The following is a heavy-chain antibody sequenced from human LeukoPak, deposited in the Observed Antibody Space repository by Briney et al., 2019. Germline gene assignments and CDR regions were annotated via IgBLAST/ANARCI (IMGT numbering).Heavy chain of an antibody. D-gene: IGHD1-26*01. Sequence: GGSLRLSCAASGFTFSSYAMCWVRQAPGKGLEWVSAISGSGGSTYYADSVKGRFTISRDNSKNTLYLQMNSLRAEDTAVYYCAKDLGGSYNRAYYFDYWGQGTLVTVSS. J-gene: IGHJ4*02. CDR2: ISGSGGST. V-gene: IGHV3-23*01. CDR1: GFTFSSYA. CDR3: AKDLGGSYNRAYYFDY.